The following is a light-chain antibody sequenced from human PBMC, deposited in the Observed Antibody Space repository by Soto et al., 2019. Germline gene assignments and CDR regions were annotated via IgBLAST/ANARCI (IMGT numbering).Light chain of an antibody. V-gene: IGLV2-14*01. Sequence: QSALAQPASVSGSPGQSITISCTGTSSDVGSYNYVSWYQLHPGKAPKLMIYEVSNRPSGVSNRFSGSKSGDTASLTISGLQAEDEADYYCSSYTPRTTLYVFGTGTKV. J-gene: IGLJ1*01. CDR2: EVS. CDR1: SSDVGSYNY. CDR3: SSYTPRTTLYV.